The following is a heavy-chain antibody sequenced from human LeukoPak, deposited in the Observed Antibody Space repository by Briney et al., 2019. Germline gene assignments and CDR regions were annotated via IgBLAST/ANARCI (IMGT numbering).Heavy chain of an antibody. CDR3: ARRHDIVVVPAAMRRGRKDAFDI. V-gene: IGHV1-18*01. D-gene: IGHD2-2*01. CDR1: GYTFTSYG. J-gene: IGHJ3*02. CDR2: ISAYNGNT. Sequence: GASVKVSCKASGYTFTSYGISWVRQAPGQGLEWMGWISAYNGNTNYAQKLQGRVTMTRNTSISTAYMELSSLRSEDTAVYYCARRHDIVVVPAAMRRGRKDAFDIWGQGTMVTVSS.